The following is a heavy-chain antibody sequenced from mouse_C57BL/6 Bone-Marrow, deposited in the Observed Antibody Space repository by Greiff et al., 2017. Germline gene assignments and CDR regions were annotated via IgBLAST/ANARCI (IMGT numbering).Heavy chain of an antibody. CDR3: ARWGLRRDYWYFDV. CDR2: INPGSGGT. CDR1: GYAFTNYL. Sequence: QVQLQQSGAELVRPGTSVKVSCKASGYAFTNYLIEWVKQRPGQGLEWIGVINPGSGGTNYNEQFKGKETLTADKSSSTAYMQRSSLTSEDSAVYVCARWGLRRDYWYFDVWGTGTTVTVSS. V-gene: IGHV1-54*01. J-gene: IGHJ1*03. D-gene: IGHD2-2*01.